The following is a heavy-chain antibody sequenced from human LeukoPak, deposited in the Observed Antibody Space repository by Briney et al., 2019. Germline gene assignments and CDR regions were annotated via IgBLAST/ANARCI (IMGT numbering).Heavy chain of an antibody. CDR2: ISAYNGNT. CDR1: GYTFTSYG. V-gene: IGHV1-18*04. Sequence: ASVKVSCKASGYTFTSYGISWVRQAPGQGLEWMGWISAYNGNTNYAQKLQGRVTMTTDTSTSTAYMELRSLRSDDTAVYYCARERVTSRWLAPLIDYWGQGTLDTVSS. D-gene: IGHD5-24*01. CDR3: ARERVTSRWLAPLIDY. J-gene: IGHJ4*02.